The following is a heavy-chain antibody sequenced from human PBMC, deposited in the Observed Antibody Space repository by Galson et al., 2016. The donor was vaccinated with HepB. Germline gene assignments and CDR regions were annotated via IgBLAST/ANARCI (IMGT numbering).Heavy chain of an antibody. Sequence: SLRLSCAASGFPVSDNYMTWVRQAPGKGLECVAVIYLAGSTFYADSVRGRFTISRDDYANILYLQMTSLRAEDTAVYFCAGYLSRRGGIDYWGQGTLVAVSS. J-gene: IGHJ4*02. V-gene: IGHV3-53*01. CDR3: AGYLSRRGGIDY. CDR1: GFPVSDNY. CDR2: IYLAGST. D-gene: IGHD2-21*01.